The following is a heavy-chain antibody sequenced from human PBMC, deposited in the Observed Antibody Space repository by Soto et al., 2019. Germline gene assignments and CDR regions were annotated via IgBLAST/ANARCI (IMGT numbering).Heavy chain of an antibody. Sequence: PSETLSLTCAVYGGSFSGYYWSWIRQPPGKGLEWIGEINHSGSTNYNPSLKSRVTISVDTSKNQFSLKLSSVTAADTAVYYCARGVNIVVVTARPRHYGMDVWGQGTTVTAP. J-gene: IGHJ6*02. V-gene: IGHV4-34*01. D-gene: IGHD2-21*02. CDR2: INHSGST. CDR1: GGSFSGYY. CDR3: ARGVNIVVVTARPRHYGMDV.